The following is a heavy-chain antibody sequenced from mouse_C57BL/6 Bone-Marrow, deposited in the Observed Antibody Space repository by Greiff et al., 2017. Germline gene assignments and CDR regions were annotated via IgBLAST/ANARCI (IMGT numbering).Heavy chain of an antibody. CDR3: ARRGPTVVVPNWGFYAMDY. CDR2: ILPGSGST. V-gene: IGHV1-9*01. CDR1: GYTFTGYW. D-gene: IGHD1-1*01. Sequence: VKLVESGAELMKPGASVKLSCKATGYTFTGYWIEWVKQRPGHGLEWIGEILPGSGSTNYNEKFKGKATFTADTSSNTAYMQLSSLTTEDSAIYYGARRGPTVVVPNWGFYAMDYWGQGTSGTVSS. J-gene: IGHJ4*01.